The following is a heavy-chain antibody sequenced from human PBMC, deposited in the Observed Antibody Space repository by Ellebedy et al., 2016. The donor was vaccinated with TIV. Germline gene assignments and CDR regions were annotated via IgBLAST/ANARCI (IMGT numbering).Heavy chain of an antibody. Sequence: GGSLRLXXAASGFTFDDYTMHWVRQAPGKGLEWVSGISWNSGSIGYADSVKGRFTISRDNAKNSLYLQMNSLRAEDTALYYCAKDSSAVVGGFDLWGRGTLVTVSS. J-gene: IGHJ2*01. CDR3: AKDSSAVVGGFDL. V-gene: IGHV3-9*01. CDR2: ISWNSGSI. CDR1: GFTFDDYT. D-gene: IGHD2-2*01.